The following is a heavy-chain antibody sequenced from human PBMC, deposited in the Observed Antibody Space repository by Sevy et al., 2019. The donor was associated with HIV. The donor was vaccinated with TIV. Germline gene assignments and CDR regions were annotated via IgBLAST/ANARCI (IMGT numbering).Heavy chain of an antibody. CDR2: VDHTGNI. D-gene: IGHD2-8*02. CDR3: ARAPIEAPGRGYFDI. J-gene: IGHJ4*03. V-gene: IGHV4-34*01. Sequence: SETLSLTCAVYVDSFNGHYWSWVRQVPGRGLEWIGEVDHTGNINYNTAFDNRLAISVNRPKNQFSLNLTSLTAADTAVYYCARAPIEAPGRGYFDIWGHGNWVTVSS. CDR1: VDSFNGHY.